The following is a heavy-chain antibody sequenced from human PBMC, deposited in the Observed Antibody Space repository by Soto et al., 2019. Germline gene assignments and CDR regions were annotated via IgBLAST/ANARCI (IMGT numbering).Heavy chain of an antibody. V-gene: IGHV3-33*01. J-gene: IGHJ2*01. Sequence: GGSLRLSCAASGFTFSSYGMHWVRQAPGKGLEWVAVIWYDGSNKYYADSVEGRFTISRDNSKNTMYVQMNSLRAGDTAVYYCARDRGYCSGGFCAWFFDLWGRGTQVTVSS. CDR2: IWYDGSNK. CDR3: ARDRGYCSGGFCAWFFDL. CDR1: GFTFSSYG. D-gene: IGHD2-15*01.